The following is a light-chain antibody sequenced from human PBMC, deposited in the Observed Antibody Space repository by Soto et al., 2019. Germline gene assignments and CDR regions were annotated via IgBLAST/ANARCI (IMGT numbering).Light chain of an antibody. CDR2: DAS. CDR3: QQYNNWPRA. V-gene: IGKV3-15*01. CDR1: QSVTSN. Sequence: EIVMTQSPATLSVSPGERATLSCRASQSVTSNLAWYQQKPGQSPRLVIYDASTRATGIPARFSGSGSGTEFTLTISSLQSEDFAVYYCQQYNNWPRAFGGGTKVDIK. J-gene: IGKJ4*01.